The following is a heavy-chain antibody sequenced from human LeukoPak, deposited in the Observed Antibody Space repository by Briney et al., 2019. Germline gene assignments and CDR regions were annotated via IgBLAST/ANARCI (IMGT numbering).Heavy chain of an antibody. D-gene: IGHD6-13*01. J-gene: IGHJ4*02. CDR2: IYYSGTT. Sequence: KPSDNLALTCTFSSGSISSYYWSWTRQPPREGLEWIWYIYYSGTTNYNPSLKSRVTILVDTAKNPFSLNLTSLTAADTAVYCCAKRGIAAAGYDYWGQGTVATVSS. CDR1: SGSISSYY. V-gene: IGHV4-59*08. CDR3: AKRGIAAAGYDY.